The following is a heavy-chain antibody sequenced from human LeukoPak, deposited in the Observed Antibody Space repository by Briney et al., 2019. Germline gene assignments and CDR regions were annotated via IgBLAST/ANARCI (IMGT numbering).Heavy chain of an antibody. J-gene: IGHJ5*02. CDR3: ARDRYDSVYNWFDP. CDR1: GGSFSDYY. CDR2: IYVSGST. D-gene: IGHD3-22*01. V-gene: IGHV4-4*07. Sequence: SETLSLTCTVSGGSFSDYYWTWIRQSAGKGLEWIGRIYVSGSTKYNPSLNPSVNSRVTISVDVSKNQFSLRMSSVTAADTALYYCARDRYDSVYNWFDPWGQGILVTVSS.